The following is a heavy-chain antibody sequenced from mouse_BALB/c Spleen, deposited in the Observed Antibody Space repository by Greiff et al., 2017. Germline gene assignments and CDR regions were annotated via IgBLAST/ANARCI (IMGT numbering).Heavy chain of an antibody. V-gene: IGHV1-14*01. Sequence: VQLQQSGPELVKPGASVKMSCKASGYTFTSYVMHWVKQKPGQGLEWIGYINPYNDGTKYNEKFKGKATLTSDKSSSTAYMELSSLTSEDSAVYYCARDYYGSSYGYWYFDVWGAGTTVTVSS. D-gene: IGHD1-1*01. CDR3: ARDYYGSSYGYWYFDV. CDR2: INPYNDGT. J-gene: IGHJ1*01. CDR1: GYTFTSYV.